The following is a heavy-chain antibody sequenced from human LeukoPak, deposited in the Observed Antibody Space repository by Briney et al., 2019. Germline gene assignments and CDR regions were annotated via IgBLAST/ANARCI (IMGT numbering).Heavy chain of an antibody. Sequence: LTGGSLRLSCAASGFTFSSYAMSWVRQAPGKGLEWVSAISGSGGSTYYPDSVKGRFTISRDNSKNTLYLQMSSLRAEDAAVYYCARAQDSSSWYLDSWGQGTLVTVSS. D-gene: IGHD6-13*01. CDR2: ISGSGGST. J-gene: IGHJ4*02. CDR1: GFTFSSYA. V-gene: IGHV3-23*01. CDR3: ARAQDSSSWYLDS.